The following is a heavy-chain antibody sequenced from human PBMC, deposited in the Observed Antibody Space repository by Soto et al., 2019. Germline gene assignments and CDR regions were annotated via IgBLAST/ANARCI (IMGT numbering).Heavy chain of an antibody. D-gene: IGHD5-18*01. V-gene: IGHV4-28*07. CDR1: GYSINSDNW. J-gene: IGHJ4*02. CDR2: IHHSGST. CDR3: ASKPNSLYYFDY. Sequence: QVQLQESGPGLVKPSDTLSLTCDVSGYSINSDNWWGWIRQPPGKGLEWIGYIHHSGSTYYNPSLKSRVTMSADTSKKQFSLKLTSVNAVATAVYYCASKPNSLYYFDYWGQGTLVTVSS.